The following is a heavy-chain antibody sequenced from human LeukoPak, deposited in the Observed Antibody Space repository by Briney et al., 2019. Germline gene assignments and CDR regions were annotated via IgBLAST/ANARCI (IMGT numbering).Heavy chain of an antibody. J-gene: IGHJ4*02. CDR3: ARTGAPSYS. CDR1: GFGFTSYW. V-gene: IGHV5-51*01. Sequence: GAPIQTSSKGLGFGFTSYWNGWGRTTPGKGGEGRGISYPSGSDTRYSPSLQGEVTISADTSISTAYLQWRGLKASGTAMYYCARTGAPSYSCGEGALVTVSS. CDR2: SYPSGSDT. D-gene: IGHD1-14*01.